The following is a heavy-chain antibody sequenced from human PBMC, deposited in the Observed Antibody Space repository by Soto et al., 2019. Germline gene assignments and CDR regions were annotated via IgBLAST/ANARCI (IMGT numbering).Heavy chain of an antibody. CDR1: GFTFSDYY. CDR2: ISSSGSST. V-gene: IGHV3-11*06. D-gene: IGHD3-3*01. CDR3: ARGSSYYDFWSGYYAPDY. Sequence: PGGSLRLSCAASGFTFSDYYMSWIRQAPGKGLEWVSYISSSGSSTNYADSVKGRFTISRDNAKNTLYLQMNSLRAEDTAVYYCARGSSYYDFWSGYYAPDYWGQGTLVTVSS. J-gene: IGHJ4*02.